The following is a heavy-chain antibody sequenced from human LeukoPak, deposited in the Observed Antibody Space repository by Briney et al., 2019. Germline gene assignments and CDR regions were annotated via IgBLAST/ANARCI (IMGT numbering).Heavy chain of an antibody. CDR2: MNPNSGNT. CDR3: ARGLKSVTAISYYFDY. D-gene: IGHD2-21*02. J-gene: IGHJ4*02. CDR1: GYTFTSYY. V-gene: IGHV1-8*02. Sequence: GASVKVSCKASGYTFTSYYMHWVRQAPGQGLEWMGWMNPNSGNTGYAQKFQGRVTMTRNTSISTAYMELSSLRSEDTAVYYCARGLKSVTAISYYFDYWGQGTLVTVSS.